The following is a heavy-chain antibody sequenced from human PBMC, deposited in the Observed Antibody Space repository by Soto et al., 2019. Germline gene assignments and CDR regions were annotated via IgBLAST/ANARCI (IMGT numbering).Heavy chain of an antibody. V-gene: IGHV3-23*01. J-gene: IGHJ4*01. D-gene: IGHD1-1*01. CDR2: IGGSGGGA. Sequence: EVQLLESEGGLVQPGGSLRLSCTASGFTFSSYVMSWVRQAPGKGLEWVSAIGGSGGGAYYADSVKGRFTISRDNSKNTLFLQMNGLRAEDTALYFCAKYGGTMGMGPEYWGQGTLVTVSS. CDR1: GFTFSSYV. CDR3: AKYGGTMGMGPEY.